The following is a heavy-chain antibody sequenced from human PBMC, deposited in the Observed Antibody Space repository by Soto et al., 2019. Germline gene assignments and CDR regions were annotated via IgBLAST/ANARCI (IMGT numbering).Heavy chain of an antibody. Sequence: ASVKVSCKASGYTFTGYYMHWVRQAPGQGLEWMGWINPNSGGTNYAQKFQGWVTMTRDTSISTAYMELSRLRSDDTAVYYCARGEYSYGYNSYYYYGMDVWGQGTTVTVSS. V-gene: IGHV1-2*04. CDR3: ARGEYSYGYNSYYYYGMDV. CDR1: GYTFTGYY. D-gene: IGHD5-18*01. J-gene: IGHJ6*02. CDR2: INPNSGGT.